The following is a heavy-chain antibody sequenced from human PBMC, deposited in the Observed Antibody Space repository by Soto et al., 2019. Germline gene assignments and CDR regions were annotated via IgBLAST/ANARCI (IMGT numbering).Heavy chain of an antibody. J-gene: IGHJ6*02. D-gene: IGHD4-17*01. V-gene: IGHV1-18*01. CDR1: GYTFTSYG. Sequence: QVQLVQSGAEVKKPGASVKVSCKASGYTFTSYGISWVRQAPGQGLEWMGWISAYNGNTNYAQKLQGRVTMTTDTSKSTAYMELRSLRSDDTAVYYCARDPTVTTYYYYGMDVWGQGTTVTVSS. CDR3: ARDPTVTTYYYYGMDV. CDR2: ISAYNGNT.